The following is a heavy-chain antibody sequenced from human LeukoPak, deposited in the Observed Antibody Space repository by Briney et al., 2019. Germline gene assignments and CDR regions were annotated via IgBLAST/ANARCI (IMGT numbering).Heavy chain of an antibody. Sequence: GGSLRLSCAASGFTFDDYAMHWVRQAPGKGLEWVSGISWSSGNIGYADSMKGRFTISRDNAKNSLYLQMNSLRAEDTALYYCAKDVGPANYYYGMDVWGQGTTVTVSS. V-gene: IGHV3-9*01. CDR1: GFTFDDYA. D-gene: IGHD1-26*01. CDR3: AKDVGPANYYYGMDV. CDR2: ISWSSGNI. J-gene: IGHJ6*02.